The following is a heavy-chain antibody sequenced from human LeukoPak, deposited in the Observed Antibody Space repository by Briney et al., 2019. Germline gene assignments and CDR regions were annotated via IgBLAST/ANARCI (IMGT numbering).Heavy chain of an antibody. CDR1: GFTFDDYG. J-gene: IGHJ4*02. CDR3: APRGLPTLGH. CDR2: INWNGGST. D-gene: IGHD2/OR15-2a*01. V-gene: IGHV3-20*04. Sequence: GGSLRLSCAASGFTFDDYGMSWVRQAPGKGREWVSGINWNGGSTGYADSVKGRFTISRDNAKNSLYLQMNSLRAEDTALYYCAPRGLPTLGHWGQGTLVTVSS.